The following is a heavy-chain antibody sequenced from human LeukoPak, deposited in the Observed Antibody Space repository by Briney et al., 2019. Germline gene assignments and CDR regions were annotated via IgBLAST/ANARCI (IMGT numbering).Heavy chain of an antibody. J-gene: IGHJ4*02. Sequence: PGGSLRLSCAASGFTFSTYWTGWVRQAPGKGLEWVAKIKPDGSEKDHVDSVKGRFTISRDNAKNSLYLQLNSLRAEDTAVYYCARSRFYFDYWGQGTLVTVSS. CDR2: IKPDGSEK. CDR1: GFTFSTYW. CDR3: ARSRFYFDY. V-gene: IGHV3-7*01.